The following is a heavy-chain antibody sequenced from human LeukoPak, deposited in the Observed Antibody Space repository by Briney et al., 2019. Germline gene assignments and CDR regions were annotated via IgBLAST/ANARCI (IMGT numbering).Heavy chain of an antibody. V-gene: IGHV3-30-3*01. CDR3: ARAGHNDHPFDY. CDR1: GFSITNYA. D-gene: IGHD1-1*01. J-gene: IGHJ4*02. CDR2: ISYHGSSQ. Sequence: GRSLRLSCAASGFSITNYAIHWVRQAPGRGLEWVAVISYHGSSQYYADSVKGRFTISRDTLKNTVFLQMFSLRPEDTGFYYCARAGHNDHPFDYWGQGTLVTVSS.